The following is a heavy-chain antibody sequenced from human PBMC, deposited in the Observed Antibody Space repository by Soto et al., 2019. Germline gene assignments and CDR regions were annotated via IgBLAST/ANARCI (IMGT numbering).Heavy chain of an antibody. J-gene: IGHJ3*02. CDR1: GGSISSGGYY. V-gene: IGHV4-31*03. Sequence: TLSLTCTVSGGSISSGGYYWSWIRQHPGKGLEWIGYIYYSGSTYYNPSLKSRVTISVDTSKNQFSLKLSSVTAADTAVYYCAGYDSSGYYYQNAAFDIWGQGTMVTVSS. CDR2: IYYSGST. CDR3: AGYDSSGYYYQNAAFDI. D-gene: IGHD3-22*01.